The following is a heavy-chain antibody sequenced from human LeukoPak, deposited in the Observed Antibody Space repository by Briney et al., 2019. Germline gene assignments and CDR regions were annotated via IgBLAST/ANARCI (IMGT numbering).Heavy chain of an antibody. CDR1: GGSVSSGTYY. Sequence: SETLSLTCTVSGGSVSSGTYYWSWIRQPPGKGLEWLGYISYSRSTNYNPSLKSRVTISVDTSKNQFSLKLTSVTAADTAMYYCASLYCSRSSCFFDDWGQGTLVTVSS. V-gene: IGHV4-61*01. CDR2: ISYSRST. CDR3: ASLYCSRSSCFFDD. D-gene: IGHD2-2*01. J-gene: IGHJ4*02.